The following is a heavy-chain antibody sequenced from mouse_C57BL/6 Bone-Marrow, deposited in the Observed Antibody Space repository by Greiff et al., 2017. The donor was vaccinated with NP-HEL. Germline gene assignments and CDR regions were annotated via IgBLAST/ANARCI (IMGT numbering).Heavy chain of an antibody. CDR3: ARVYSNYVAWFAY. J-gene: IGHJ3*01. CDR2: INPSNGGT. CDR1: GYTFTSYW. D-gene: IGHD2-5*01. V-gene: IGHV1-53*01. Sequence: ASGYTFTSYWMHWVKQRPGQGLEWIGNINPSNGGTNYNEKFKSKATLTVDKSSSTAYMQLSSLTSEDSAVYYCARVYSNYVAWFAYWGQGTLVTVSA.